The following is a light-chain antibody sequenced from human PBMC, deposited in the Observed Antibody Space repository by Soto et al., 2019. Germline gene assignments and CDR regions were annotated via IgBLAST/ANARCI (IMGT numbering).Light chain of an antibody. V-gene: IGKV3-20*01. CDR3: QQYGSSPRT. J-gene: IGKJ1*01. CDR1: QSLSGKY. Sequence: NVLTQSPGTLSLSPGERATLSCRASQSLSGKYLAWYQQKHGQAPRVLMYRASIRATGISDRFSGSGSGTDGTLTISRLEPEDGSVYYCQQYGSSPRTFGQGTKVDIK. CDR2: RAS.